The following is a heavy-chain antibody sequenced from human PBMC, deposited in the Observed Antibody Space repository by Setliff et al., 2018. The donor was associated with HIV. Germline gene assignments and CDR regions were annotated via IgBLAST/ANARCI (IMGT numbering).Heavy chain of an antibody. CDR3: ARQFCTATSCSWPFDY. CDR1: GYSISSGFY. V-gene: IGHV4-38-2*01. CDR2: IYHSGST. D-gene: IGHD2-2*01. J-gene: IGHJ4*02. Sequence: PSETLSLTCAVSGYSISSGFYWGWIRQPPGKGLEWIGSIYHSGSTYYNPSLKSRVTISVDTSKNQFSLNLSPVTAADAGVYYCARQFCTATSCSWPFDYWGQGTLVTVAS.